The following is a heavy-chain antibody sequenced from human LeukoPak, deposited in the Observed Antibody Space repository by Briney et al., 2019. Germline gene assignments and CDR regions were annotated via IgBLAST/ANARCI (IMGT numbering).Heavy chain of an antibody. V-gene: IGHV1-18*04. CDR2: ISAYNGNT. J-gene: IGHJ5*02. D-gene: IGHD4-17*01. Sequence: GASVKVSCKASGYTFTSYGISWVRQAPGQGLEWMRWISAYNGNTNYAQKLQGRVTMTKDTSTSPAYMELRSLRSDDTAVYYCARGGYDYGLAGWFDPWGQGTLVTVSS. CDR1: GYTFTSYG. CDR3: ARGGYDYGLAGWFDP.